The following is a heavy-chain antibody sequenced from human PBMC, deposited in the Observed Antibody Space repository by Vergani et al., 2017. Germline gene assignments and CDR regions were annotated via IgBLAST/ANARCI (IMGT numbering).Heavy chain of an antibody. D-gene: IGHD1-26*01. CDR1: GYTFTSYG. J-gene: IGHJ4*02. V-gene: IGHV1-18*01. CDR2: ISAYNGNT. CDR3: ARTRGGWELLRWDRDFDY. Sequence: QVQLVQSGAEVKKPGASVKVSCKASGYTFTSYGISWVRQAPGQGLEWVGWISAYNGNTNYAQKPQGRVTMTTDTSTSTAYMELRSLRSDDTAVYYCARTRGGWELLRWDRDFDYWGQGTLVTVSS.